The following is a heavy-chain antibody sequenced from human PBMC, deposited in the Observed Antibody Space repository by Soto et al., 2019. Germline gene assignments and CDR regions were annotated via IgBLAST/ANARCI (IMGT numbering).Heavy chain of an antibody. CDR2: IHYSGST. CDR1: GGSISSYY. Sequence: SETLSLTCTVSGGSISSYYWSWIRQPPGKGLEWIGYIHYSGSTNYNPSLKSRVTISVDTSKNQFYLKLSIVSAADTAVYYCARENCSTTSCFDNWFDPWAREPWSP. J-gene: IGHJ5*02. CDR3: ARENCSTTSCFDNWFDP. D-gene: IGHD2-2*01. V-gene: IGHV4-59*01.